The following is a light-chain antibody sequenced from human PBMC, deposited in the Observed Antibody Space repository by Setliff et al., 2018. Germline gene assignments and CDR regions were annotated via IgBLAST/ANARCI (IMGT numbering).Light chain of an antibody. CDR3: QSYDSNLSGSGVV. V-gene: IGLV1-51*01. CDR1: SSNIGSSY. CDR2: DNN. J-gene: IGLJ2*01. Sequence: QSVLTQPPSVSAAPRQKVTISCSGSSSNIGSSYVSWYQQVPGTAPKLLIYDNNKRPSGIPDRFSGSKSATSASLAITGLQAEDEADYYCQSYDSNLSGSGVVFGGGTKVTVL.